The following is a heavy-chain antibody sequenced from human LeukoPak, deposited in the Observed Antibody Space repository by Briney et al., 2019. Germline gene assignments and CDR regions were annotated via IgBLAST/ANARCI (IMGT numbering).Heavy chain of an antibody. V-gene: IGHV3-33*01. CDR1: GFTFSTYA. Sequence: SGRSLRLSCAASGFTFSTYAMHWVRQAPGKGLQWVAVIWYDGINKYYADSVKGRFTISRDNSKNTLYLQMNGLRADDTTVYYCARGGVVVPAAMDYWGQGTLVTVSS. D-gene: IGHD2-2*01. J-gene: IGHJ4*02. CDR3: ARGGVVVPAAMDY. CDR2: IWYDGINK.